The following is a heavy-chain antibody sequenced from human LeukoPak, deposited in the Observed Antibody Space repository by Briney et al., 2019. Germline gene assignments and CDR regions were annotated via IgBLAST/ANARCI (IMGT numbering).Heavy chain of an antibody. CDR3: ARAGGYGGNDY. CDR1: VGSLSSYY. V-gene: IGHV4-59*08. CDR2: IYYSGST. D-gene: IGHD4-23*01. Sequence: SETLSLTCTVSVGSLSSYYWSWMRQPPGRGLEWIGYIYYSGSTNYNPSLKSRVTISVDTSKNQFSLKLSSVTAADTAVYYCARAGGYGGNDYWGQGTLVTVSS. J-gene: IGHJ4*02.